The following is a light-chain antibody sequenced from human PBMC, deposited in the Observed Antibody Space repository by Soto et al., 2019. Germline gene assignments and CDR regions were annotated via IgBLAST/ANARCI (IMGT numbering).Light chain of an antibody. CDR1: SSDVGGYKY. CDR2: DVT. J-gene: IGLJ2*01. CDR3: TSYAGSNPLL. V-gene: IGLV2-8*01. Sequence: QSALTQPPSASGSPGQSVTISCAGTSSDVGGYKYVSWYQHHPGKAPKLIIYDVTKRPSGVPDRFSGSKSGNTASLTVSGLQAEDEAHYYCTSYAGSNPLLFGGGTKLTVL.